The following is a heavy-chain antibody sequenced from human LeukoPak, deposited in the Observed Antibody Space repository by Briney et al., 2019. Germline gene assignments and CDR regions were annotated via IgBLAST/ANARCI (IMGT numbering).Heavy chain of an antibody. Sequence: GGSLRLSCAASGFTFSNYWMSWVRQAPGKGLEWVANIKQEGSEKYYVDSVKGRFIISRDNAKNSLYLQMNKLRVEDTAVYYCARAPGYRNLDYWGQGTLVTVSS. CDR3: ARAPGYRNLDY. J-gene: IGHJ4*02. D-gene: IGHD5-18*01. V-gene: IGHV3-7*01. CDR1: GFTFSNYW. CDR2: IKQEGSEK.